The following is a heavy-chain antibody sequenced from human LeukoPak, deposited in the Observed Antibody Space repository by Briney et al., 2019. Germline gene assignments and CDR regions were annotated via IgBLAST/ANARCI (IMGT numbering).Heavy chain of an antibody. CDR2: IYYSGST. CDR1: GGSISSYY. V-gene: IGHV4-59*08. CDR3: ARHSGWQYYFDY. J-gene: IGHJ4*02. D-gene: IGHD6-19*01. Sequence: SETLSLTCTVSGGSISSYYWSWIRQPPGKGLEWIGYIYYSGSTNYNPSLKSRVTISVDTSKNQFSLKLSSVTAADTAVYYCARHSGWQYYFDYWGQGTLVTVSS.